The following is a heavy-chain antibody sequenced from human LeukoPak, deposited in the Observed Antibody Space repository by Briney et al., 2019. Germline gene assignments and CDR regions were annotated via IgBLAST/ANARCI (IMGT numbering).Heavy chain of an antibody. Sequence: PSETLSLTCAVYGGSFSGYYWSWIRQPPGKGLEWIGEINHSGSTNYNPSLKSRVTISVDTSKNQFSLKLSSVTAADTAVYYCAREARYSSSWYYLNWFDPWGQGTLVTVSS. CDR1: GGSFSGYY. CDR2: INHSGST. V-gene: IGHV4-34*01. J-gene: IGHJ5*02. CDR3: AREARYSSSWYYLNWFDP. D-gene: IGHD6-13*01.